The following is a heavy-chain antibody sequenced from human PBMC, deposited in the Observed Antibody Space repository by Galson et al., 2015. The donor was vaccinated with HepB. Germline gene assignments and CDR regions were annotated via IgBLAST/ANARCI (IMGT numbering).Heavy chain of an antibody. CDR2: ISYDGSNK. Sequence: SLRLSCAASGFTFDDYTMHWVRQAPGKGLEWVAVISYDGSNKYYADSVKGRFTISRDNSKNTLYLQMNSLRAEDTAVYYCAGEEGMVGATGWGQGTLVTVSS. D-gene: IGHD1-26*01. CDR1: GFTFDDYT. V-gene: IGHV3-30*04. J-gene: IGHJ4*02. CDR3: AGEEGMVGATG.